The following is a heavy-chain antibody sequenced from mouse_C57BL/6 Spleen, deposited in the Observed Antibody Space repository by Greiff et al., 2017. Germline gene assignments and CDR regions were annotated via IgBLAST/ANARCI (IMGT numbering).Heavy chain of an antibody. J-gene: IGHJ3*01. CDR1: GYTFTSYW. D-gene: IGHD2-4*01. Sequence: QVQLQQPGTELVKPGASVKLSCKASGYTFTSYWMHWVKQRPGQGLEWIGNINPSNGGTNYNEKFKSKATLTVDKSSSTAYMPLSILTSEDSAVYYCARAAYYDYDGAVAWFAYWGQGTLVTVSA. CDR3: ARAAYYDYDGAVAWFAY. CDR2: INPSNGGT. V-gene: IGHV1-53*01.